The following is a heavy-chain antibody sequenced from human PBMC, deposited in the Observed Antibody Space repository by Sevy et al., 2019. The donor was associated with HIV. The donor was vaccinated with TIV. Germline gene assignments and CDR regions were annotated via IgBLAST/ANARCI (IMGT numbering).Heavy chain of an antibody. V-gene: IGHV1-2*02. J-gene: IGHJ3*02. CDR2: INPNSGGT. CDR3: AREIVGATGDAFDI. Sequence: ASVKVSCKASGYTFTGYYMLWVRQAPGQGLEWMGWINPNSGGTNYAQKFQGRVTMTRDTSISTAYMELSRLRSDDTAVYYCAREIVGATGDAFDIWGQGTMVTVSS. D-gene: IGHD1-26*01. CDR1: GYTFTGYY.